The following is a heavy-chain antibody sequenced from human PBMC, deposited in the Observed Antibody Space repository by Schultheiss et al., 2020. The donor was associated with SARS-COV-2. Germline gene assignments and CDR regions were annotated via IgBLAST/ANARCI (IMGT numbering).Heavy chain of an antibody. CDR3: ARDSDYNRGNYYYYYYMDV. CDR1: GFTFSSYA. D-gene: IGHD4-11*01. J-gene: IGHJ6*03. CDR2: ISYDGSNK. V-gene: IGHV3-30*04. Sequence: GGSLRLSCAASGFTFSSYAMHWVRQAPGKGLEWVAVISYDGSNKYYADSVKGRFTISRDNSKNTLYLQMNSLRAEDTAVYYCARDSDYNRGNYYYYYYMDVWGKGTTVTVSS.